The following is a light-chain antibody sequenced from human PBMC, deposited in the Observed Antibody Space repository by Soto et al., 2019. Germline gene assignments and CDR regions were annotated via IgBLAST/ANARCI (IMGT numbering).Light chain of an antibody. V-gene: IGKV3D-15*01. CDR1: QSVTTR. CDR2: DAS. Sequence: IVLTQSRVTLSFSPLERVTLSCRASQSVTTRLAWYQHKPGQAPRLLIYDASNRATGIPARFSGSGSGTDFTLTISSLQSEDFAVYYCQQYNNWPRTFGQGTKVDIK. CDR3: QQYNNWPRT. J-gene: IGKJ1*01.